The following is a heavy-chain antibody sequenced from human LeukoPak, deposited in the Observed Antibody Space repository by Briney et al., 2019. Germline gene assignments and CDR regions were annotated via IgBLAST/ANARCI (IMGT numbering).Heavy chain of an antibody. CDR1: GDSVSSNSAA. CDR3: ARFNRSSKWFDP. J-gene: IGHJ5*02. CDR2: TYYRSRWYN. V-gene: IGHV6-1*01. Sequence: SQTLSLTCAISGDSVSSNSAAWNWFRQSPSRGLEWMGRTYYRSRWYNDYEVSVKSRITINPDTSKNQFSLQLNSVTPEDTAVYYCARFNRSSKWFDPWGQGTLVTVSS. D-gene: IGHD6-6*01.